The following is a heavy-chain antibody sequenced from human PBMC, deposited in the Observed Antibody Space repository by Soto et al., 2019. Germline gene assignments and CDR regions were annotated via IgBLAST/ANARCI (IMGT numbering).Heavy chain of an antibody. CDR2: ISAYNGNT. J-gene: IGHJ6*02. V-gene: IGHV1-18*04. D-gene: IGHD3-3*01. Sequence: GAAVKVSCKASGYTFTSYGISWVRQAPGQGLEWMGWISAYNGNTNYAQKLQGRVTMTTDTSTSTAYMELRSLRSDDTAVYYCARGLYDFWSGYSTRDFYYYYGMDVWGQGTTVTVS. CDR3: ARGLYDFWSGYSTRDFYYYYGMDV. CDR1: GYTFTSYG.